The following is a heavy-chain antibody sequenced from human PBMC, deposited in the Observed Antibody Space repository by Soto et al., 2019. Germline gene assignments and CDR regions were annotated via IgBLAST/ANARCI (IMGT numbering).Heavy chain of an antibody. J-gene: IGHJ6*02. D-gene: IGHD2-2*01. CDR1: GYTFTSYN. CDR3: VRSPAAFHGMDV. Sequence: QVQLVQSGAEVKKPGASVKVSCKTSGYTFTSYNMHWVRQAPGQGLEWMGMINSTVGSTRYAKKFQGRATMTRDTSTSTVYMELSNLRSEDTAVYYCVRSPAAFHGMDVWGHGTTVTVSS. V-gene: IGHV1-46*01. CDR2: INSTVGST.